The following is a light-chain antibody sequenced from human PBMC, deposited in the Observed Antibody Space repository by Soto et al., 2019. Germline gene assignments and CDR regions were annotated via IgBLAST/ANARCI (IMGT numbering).Light chain of an antibody. V-gene: IGKV3-20*01. CDR2: DVS. CDR3: QQYGSSPT. J-gene: IGKJ1*01. CDR1: QSVSSNY. Sequence: ETVLTQSPGILSLSPGERATLSYRSSQSVSSNYLAWYQQKPGQAPRLLIYDVSSRATGIPDRFSGSGSGTDFTLTISRLEPEDFAMYYCQQYGSSPTFGQGTKVEIK.